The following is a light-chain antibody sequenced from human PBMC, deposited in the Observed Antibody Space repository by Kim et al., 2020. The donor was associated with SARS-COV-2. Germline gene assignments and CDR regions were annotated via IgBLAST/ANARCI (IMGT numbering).Light chain of an antibody. V-gene: IGKV3-20*01. CDR2: CAS. J-gene: IGKJ1*01. Sequence: LSPGERTTLSCRGRQGVSTSSLACYQQKFGQAPRLLICCASSRATGIPDRLSGRGSGTDFTFTISRLEPEDFAVYYCQQYGSSRTFGQGTKVDIK. CDR3: QQYGSSRT. CDR1: QGVSTSS.